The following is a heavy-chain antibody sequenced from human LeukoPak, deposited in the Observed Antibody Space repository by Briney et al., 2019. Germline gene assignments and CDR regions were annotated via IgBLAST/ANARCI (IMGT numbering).Heavy chain of an antibody. CDR2: ISAYNGNT. Sequence: ASVKVSCKASGYTFTSYGISWVRQAPGQGLEWMGWISAYNGNTNYAQKLQGRVTMTRDTSISTAYIELSRLRSDDTAVYYCARLLDSGSYFSHYYYMDVWGKGTTVTVSS. V-gene: IGHV1-18*01. D-gene: IGHD1-26*01. J-gene: IGHJ6*03. CDR3: ARLLDSGSYFSHYYYMDV. CDR1: GYTFTSYG.